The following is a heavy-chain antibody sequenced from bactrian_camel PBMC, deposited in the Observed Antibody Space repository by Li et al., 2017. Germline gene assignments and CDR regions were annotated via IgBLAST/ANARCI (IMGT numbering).Heavy chain of an antibody. CDR3: AKGRATWCSGDGCYDH. CDR1: RLITETKT. CDR2: LERYGGT. Sequence: HVQLVESGGGSVQTGGSLRLSCAHSRLITETKTMAWFRQAPGKGREGVAVLERYGGTRVEDSVKGRFTISSDNAKNTLYLQLNSLKTEDTAIYYCAKGRATWCSGDGCYDHRGPGTQVTVS. D-gene: IGHD2*01. J-gene: IGHJ4*01. V-gene: IGHV3S53*01.